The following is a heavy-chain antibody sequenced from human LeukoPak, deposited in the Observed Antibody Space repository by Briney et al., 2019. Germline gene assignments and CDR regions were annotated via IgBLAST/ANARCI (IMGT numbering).Heavy chain of an antibody. CDR3: VRDRELHY. V-gene: IGHV4-59*01. CDR2: IYNSGST. CDR1: GGSISIYY. J-gene: IGHJ4*02. Sequence: SETLSLTCTVSGGSISIYYWSWVRQPPGKGLEWIGYIYNSGSTTYNPSLKSRATISVDTSKNQFSLKLTSMTAADTAFYYCVRDRELHYWGQGILVTVSS. D-gene: IGHD1-7*01.